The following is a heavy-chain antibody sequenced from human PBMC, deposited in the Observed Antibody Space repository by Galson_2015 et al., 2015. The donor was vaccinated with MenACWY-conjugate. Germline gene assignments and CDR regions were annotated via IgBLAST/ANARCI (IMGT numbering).Heavy chain of an antibody. CDR3: ARELPDSYDFDY. CDR2: IRSGGVA. J-gene: IGHJ4*02. D-gene: IGHD5-18*01. CDR1: GYMLTTYH. V-gene: IGHV1-46*01. Sequence: SVKVSCKASGYMLTTYHMHWVRQAPGQGLEWMGLIRSGGVAEYPQNFQGRVTMTRDTSTSTVYVEVSSLTSEDTAVYYCARELPDSYDFDYWGQGTLVTVSS.